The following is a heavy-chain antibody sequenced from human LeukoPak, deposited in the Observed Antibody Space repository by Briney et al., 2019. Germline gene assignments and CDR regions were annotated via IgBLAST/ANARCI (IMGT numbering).Heavy chain of an antibody. J-gene: IGHJ5*02. V-gene: IGHV4-59*08. D-gene: IGHD4-17*01. CDR2: IYYSGST. CDR3: ASRDYGDHVWFDP. CDR1: GGSISSYY. Sequence: PSETLSLTCTVSGGSISSYYWSWIRQPPGKGLEWIGYIYYSGSTNYNPSLKSRVTISVDTSKNQFSLKLSSVTAADTAVYYCASRDYGDHVWFDPWGQGTLVTVSS.